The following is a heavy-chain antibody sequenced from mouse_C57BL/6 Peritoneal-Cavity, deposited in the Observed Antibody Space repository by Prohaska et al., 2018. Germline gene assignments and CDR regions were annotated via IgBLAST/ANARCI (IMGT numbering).Heavy chain of an antibody. CDR1: GYTFTDYY. J-gene: IGHJ1*03. D-gene: IGHD1-1*01. CDR2: IYPGSGNT. V-gene: IGHV1-84*01. CDR3: ARNSGSYYGSGNWYFDV. Sequence: QIQLQQSGPELVKPGASVKISCKASGYTFTDYYINWVKQRPGQGLEWIGWIYPGSGNTKYNEKYKGKATLTVDTSPSTAYLQLSSLTSEDSAVYFFARNSGSYYGSGNWYFDVWGTGTTVTVSS.